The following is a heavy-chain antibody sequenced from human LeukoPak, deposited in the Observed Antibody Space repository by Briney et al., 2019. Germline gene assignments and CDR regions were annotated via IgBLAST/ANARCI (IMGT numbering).Heavy chain of an antibody. V-gene: IGHV3-7*01. CDR3: ARGRSYYYDSSGYSHHDAFDI. CDR2: IKEDGSET. D-gene: IGHD3-22*01. Sequence: GGSLRLSCAASGFIFKKYWMNWVRQVPGKGLECLANIKEDGSETYYADSVKGRFTISRDNPKNLLFLQINSLRVEDTAVYYCARGRSYYYDSSGYSHHDAFDIWGQGTMVTVSS. CDR1: GFIFKKYW. J-gene: IGHJ3*02.